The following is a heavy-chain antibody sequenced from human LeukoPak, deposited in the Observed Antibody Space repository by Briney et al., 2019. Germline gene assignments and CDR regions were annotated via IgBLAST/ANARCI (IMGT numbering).Heavy chain of an antibody. D-gene: IGHD3-16*01. V-gene: IGHV1-69*04. CDR2: IIPILGIA. CDR3: ARGSLGPNEGPDQY. CDR1: GGTFSSYA. J-gene: IGHJ4*02. Sequence: ASVKVSCKASGGTFSSYAISWVRQAPGQGLEWMGRIIPILGIANYAQKFQGRVTITADKSTSTAYMELSSLRSEDTAVYYCARGSLGPNEGPDQYWGQGTLVTVSS.